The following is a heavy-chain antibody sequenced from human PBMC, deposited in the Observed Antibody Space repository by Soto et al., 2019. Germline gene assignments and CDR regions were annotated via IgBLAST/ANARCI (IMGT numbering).Heavy chain of an antibody. CDR2: IYYSGST. V-gene: IGHV4-39*01. Sequence: SDTMSLTCTVYVGAIIIQSFYGVGMRQPPGKGLEWIGSIYYSGSTYYNPSLKSRVTISVDTSKNQFSLKLSSVTAADTAVYYCARRPYYDSSGFEGGGMDVWGQGTTVT. D-gene: IGHD3-22*01. J-gene: IGHJ6*02. CDR1: VGAIIIQSFY. CDR3: ARRPYYDSSGFEGGGMDV.